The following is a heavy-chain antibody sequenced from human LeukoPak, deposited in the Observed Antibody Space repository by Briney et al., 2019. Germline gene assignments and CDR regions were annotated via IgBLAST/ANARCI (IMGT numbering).Heavy chain of an antibody. CDR3: ARDPGLYSSSSSWFDP. CDR2: IYHSGST. V-gene: IGHV4-38-2*02. D-gene: IGHD6-6*01. Sequence: SETLSLTCTVSGYSISSGYYWGWIRQPPGKGLEWIGSIYHSGSTYYNPSLKSRVTTSVDTSKNQFSLKLSSVTAADTAVYYCARDPGLYSSSSSWFDPWGQGTLVTVSS. CDR1: GYSISSGYY. J-gene: IGHJ5*02.